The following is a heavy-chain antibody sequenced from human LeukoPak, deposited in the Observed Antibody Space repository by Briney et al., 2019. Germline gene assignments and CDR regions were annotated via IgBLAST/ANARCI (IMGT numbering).Heavy chain of an antibody. V-gene: IGHV1-18*01. D-gene: IGHD2-2*01. CDR2: ISAYNGNT. CDR3: ARLGYYSSTSCYGNFDY. Sequence: ASVKVSCKASGYSFTSDGISWVRQAPGQGLEWMGWISAYNGNTNYAQKLQGRVTMTTDTSTSTAYMELRSLRSDDTAVYCRARLGYYSSTSCYGNFDYWGQGTLVTVSS. CDR1: GYSFTSDG. J-gene: IGHJ4*02.